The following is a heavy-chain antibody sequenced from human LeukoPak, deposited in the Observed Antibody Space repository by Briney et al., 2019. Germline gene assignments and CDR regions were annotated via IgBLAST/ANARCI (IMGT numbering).Heavy chain of an antibody. CDR1: GFTFSNYG. V-gene: IGHV3-23*01. D-gene: IGHD3-10*01. CDR2: ITGNGANT. CDR3: ARDRSGSYPNWFDP. Sequence: GGSLRLSCAASGFTFSNYGMSWVRQAPGKGLEWVSAITGNGANTFYADSVKGRFTISRDNSENTLYLQMNSLRAEDTALYYCARDRSGSYPNWFDPWGQGTLVTVSS. J-gene: IGHJ5*02.